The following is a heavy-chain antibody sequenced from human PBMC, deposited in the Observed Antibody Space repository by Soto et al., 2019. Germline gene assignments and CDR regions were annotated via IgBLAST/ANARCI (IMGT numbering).Heavy chain of an antibody. CDR1: GDSVSSNSGA. Sequence: PSQTLSLTCAISGDSVSSNSGAWNWIRQSPSRGLEWLGRTYYRSKWYNDYAVSVKSRITINPDTSKNQFSLQLNSVTPEDTAVYYCARDTSDSSGWKDYYGMDVWDQGTTVTVSS. CDR3: ARDTSDSSGWKDYYGMDV. D-gene: IGHD6-19*01. CDR2: TYYRSKWYN. J-gene: IGHJ6*02. V-gene: IGHV6-1*01.